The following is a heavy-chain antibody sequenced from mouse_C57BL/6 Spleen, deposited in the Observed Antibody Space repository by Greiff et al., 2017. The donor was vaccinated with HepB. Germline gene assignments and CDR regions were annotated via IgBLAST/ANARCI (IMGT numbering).Heavy chain of an antibody. Sequence: EVKLMESEGGLVQPGSSMKLSCTASGFTFSDYYMAWVRQVPEKGLEWVANINYDGSSTYYLDSLKSRFIISRDNAKNILYLQMSSLKSEDTATYYCARTVFDYGSREYFDVWGTGTTVTVSS. CDR1: GFTFSDYY. CDR2: INYDGSST. CDR3: ARTVFDYGSREYFDV. J-gene: IGHJ1*03. D-gene: IGHD1-1*01. V-gene: IGHV5-16*01.